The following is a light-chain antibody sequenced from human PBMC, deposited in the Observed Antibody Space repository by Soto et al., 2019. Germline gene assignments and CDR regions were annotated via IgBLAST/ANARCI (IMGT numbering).Light chain of an antibody. J-gene: IGKJ1*01. CDR1: QSVLYSSNNKNY. CDR2: WAS. V-gene: IGKV4-1*01. Sequence: DIVMTQSPDSLAVSLGERATINCKSSQSVLYSSNNKNYLAWYQQKPGQPPKLLFYWASTRESGVPDRFSGSGSGTDFTLTISSLQAEDVAVYYCQQYYTPLCTFGQGTKVEIK. CDR3: QQYYTPLCT.